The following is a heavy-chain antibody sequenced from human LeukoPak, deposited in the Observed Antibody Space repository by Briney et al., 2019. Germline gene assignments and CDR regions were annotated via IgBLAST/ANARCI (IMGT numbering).Heavy chain of an antibody. V-gene: IGHV7-4-1*02. Sequence: ASVKVSCKASGYTFTSYAMNWVRQAPGQGLEWMGWINTNTGNPTYAQGFTGRFVFSLDTSVSTAYLQISSLKAEDTALYYCARAYSDLSMGVHDAFDIWGQGAMVTVSS. J-gene: IGHJ3*02. CDR2: INTNTGNP. D-gene: IGHD3-22*01. CDR3: ARAYSDLSMGVHDAFDI. CDR1: GYTFTSYA.